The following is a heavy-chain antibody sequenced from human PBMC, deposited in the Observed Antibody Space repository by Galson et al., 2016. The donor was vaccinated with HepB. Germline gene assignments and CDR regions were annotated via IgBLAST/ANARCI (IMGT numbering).Heavy chain of an antibody. CDR1: GFTFSSYA. V-gene: IGHV3-23*01. Sequence: SLRLSCAASGFTFSSYAMSWVRQAPGKGLEWVSAISGSGGNSYYADSVKGRFTISRDNSKNTLYLQMNSLRAEDTAVYFCARRDIPMANDYWGQGVLVTVSS. CDR3: ARRDIPMANDY. CDR2: ISGSGGNS. J-gene: IGHJ4*02. D-gene: IGHD5-18*01.